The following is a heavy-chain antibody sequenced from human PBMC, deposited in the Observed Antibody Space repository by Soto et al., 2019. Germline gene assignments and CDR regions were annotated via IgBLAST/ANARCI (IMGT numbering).Heavy chain of an antibody. Sequence: EVQLVESGGGLVQPGGSLKVSCAASGFTFSDSAMHWVRQASSKGLEWVGRIRGKTNSYATTYAASLKGRFTISRDDSKSTTYLQMNSLKAEDMAVYYCTSAAVASYWGQGTLVTVSS. CDR2: IRGKTNSYAT. V-gene: IGHV3-73*02. D-gene: IGHD6-19*01. J-gene: IGHJ4*02. CDR3: TSAAVASY. CDR1: GFTFSDSA.